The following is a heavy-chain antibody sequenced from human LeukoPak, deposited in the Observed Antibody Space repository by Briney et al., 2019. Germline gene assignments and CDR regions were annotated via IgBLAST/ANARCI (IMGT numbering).Heavy chain of an antibody. Sequence: ASVKVSCKASRYTFTSYDINCVRQATGQGLEWMGWMNPNSGNTGYARKFQGRVTITRNTSISTAYMELSSLRSEDTAVYYCARADYGDYGYLDLWGRGTLVTFSS. CDR2: MNPNSGNT. J-gene: IGHJ2*01. D-gene: IGHD4-17*01. CDR3: ARADYGDYGYLDL. CDR1: RYTFTSYD. V-gene: IGHV1-8*03.